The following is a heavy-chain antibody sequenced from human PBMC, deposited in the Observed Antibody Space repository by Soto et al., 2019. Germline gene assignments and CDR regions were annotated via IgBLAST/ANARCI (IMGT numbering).Heavy chain of an antibody. J-gene: IGHJ4*02. Sequence: GGSLRLSCVASGYNFATFGVNWVRQAPGKGLEWVAVIRYDGSNKYYADSVKGRFTISRDNSKNTLYLQMNSLRAEDTAVYYCARDKDYYGSGSYYFDYWGQGTLVTVSS. CDR1: GYNFATFG. CDR2: IRYDGSNK. D-gene: IGHD3-10*01. CDR3: ARDKDYYGSGSYYFDY. V-gene: IGHV3-33*08.